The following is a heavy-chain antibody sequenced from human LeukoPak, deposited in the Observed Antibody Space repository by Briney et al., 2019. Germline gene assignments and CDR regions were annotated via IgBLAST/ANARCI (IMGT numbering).Heavy chain of an antibody. CDR1: GFTFSDHY. V-gene: IGHV3-72*01. CDR3: ATLHDYRI. J-gene: IGHJ3*02. Sequence: PGGSLRLSCAASGFTFSDHYMEWVRQAPGKGLEWVGRTRNKANSYTTEYAASVKGRFTISRDDSKNSLYLQMNSLKTEDTAVYYCATLHDYRIWGQGTMVTVSS. CDR2: TRNKANSYTT. D-gene: IGHD4-11*01.